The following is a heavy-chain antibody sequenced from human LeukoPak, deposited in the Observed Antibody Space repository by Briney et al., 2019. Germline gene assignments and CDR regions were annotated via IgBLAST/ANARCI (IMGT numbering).Heavy chain of an antibody. Sequence: GGSLRLSCAASGFTFNNAWMNWVRQAPGKGLEWVAVVWYDGSSTYYADSVKGRFTIFRDNSKNTLYLQMNSLRAEDTAVYYCARSSDIDYWGQGTLVTVSS. CDR2: VWYDGSST. J-gene: IGHJ4*02. CDR1: GFTFNNAW. CDR3: ARSSDIDY. V-gene: IGHV3-33*08.